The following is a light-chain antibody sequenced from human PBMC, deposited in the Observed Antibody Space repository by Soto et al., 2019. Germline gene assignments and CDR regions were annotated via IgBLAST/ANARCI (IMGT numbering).Light chain of an antibody. V-gene: IGLV2-8*01. CDR1: SSDVGNYNY. Sequence: QSALTQPPSASGSPGQSVTISCTGTSSDVGNYNYVSWYQQHPGKAPKLMIYEVSKRPSGVPDRFSGSKSGNTASLTVSGLQAEEEADYYCSSYAGSNTVVFGGGTKLTVL. CDR3: SSYAGSNTVV. CDR2: EVS. J-gene: IGLJ2*01.